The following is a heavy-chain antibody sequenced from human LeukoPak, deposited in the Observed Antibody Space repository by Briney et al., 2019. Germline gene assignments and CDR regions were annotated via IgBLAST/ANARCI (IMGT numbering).Heavy chain of an antibody. J-gene: IGHJ4*02. Sequence: GGSLRLSCAASGFTFSSYAMSWVRQAPGKGLEWVSAISGSGGSTYYADSVKGRFTISRDNSKNTLYLQMNSLRAEDTAVYYCANADSRGYYTPPYYFDYWGQGTLVTVSS. CDR3: ANADSRGYYTPPYYFDY. D-gene: IGHD3-22*01. CDR1: GFTFSSYA. CDR2: ISGSGGST. V-gene: IGHV3-23*01.